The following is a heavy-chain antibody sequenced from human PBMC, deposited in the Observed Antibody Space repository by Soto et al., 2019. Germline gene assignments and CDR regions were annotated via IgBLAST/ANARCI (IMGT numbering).Heavy chain of an antibody. CDR2: ISGSGGST. CDR1: GFTFSSYA. Sequence: EVQLLESGGGLVQPGGSLRLSCAASGFTFSSYAMSWVRQAPGKGLEWVSAISGSGGSTYYADSVKGRFTISRDNSKNTLYLQMISLRAEDPAVYYCAKHSGGSCYSSRDYWGQGTLVTVSS. D-gene: IGHD2-15*01. CDR3: AKHSGGSCYSSRDY. V-gene: IGHV3-23*01. J-gene: IGHJ4*02.